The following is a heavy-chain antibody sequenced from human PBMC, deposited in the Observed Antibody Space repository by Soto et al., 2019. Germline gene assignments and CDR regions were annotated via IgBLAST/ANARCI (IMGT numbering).Heavy chain of an antibody. V-gene: IGHV3-23*01. Sequence: EVQLLESGGGLVQPGGSLRLSCAAYGFTFSSYAMSWVRQAPGKGLEWVSAISGSGGSTYYADSVKGRFTISRDNSKNTLYLQMNSLRAEDTAVYYCAKDLAQQLVYSYWGQGTLVTVSS. CDR1: GFTFSSYA. J-gene: IGHJ4*02. D-gene: IGHD6-13*01. CDR2: ISGSGGST. CDR3: AKDLAQQLVYSY.